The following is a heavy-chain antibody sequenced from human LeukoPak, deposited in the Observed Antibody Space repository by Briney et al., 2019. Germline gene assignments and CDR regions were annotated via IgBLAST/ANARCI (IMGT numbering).Heavy chain of an antibody. D-gene: IGHD5/OR15-5a*01. V-gene: IGHV4-59*04. Sequence: SETLSLTCTVSGGSISSYYWSWIRQPPGKGLEWIGYIYYSGSTYYNPSLKSRVTISVDTSKNQFSLKLSSVTAADTAVYYCARHVVSTMAPYYYMDVWGKGTTVTVSS. CDR2: IYYSGST. CDR3: ARHVVSTMAPYYYMDV. CDR1: GGSISSYY. J-gene: IGHJ6*03.